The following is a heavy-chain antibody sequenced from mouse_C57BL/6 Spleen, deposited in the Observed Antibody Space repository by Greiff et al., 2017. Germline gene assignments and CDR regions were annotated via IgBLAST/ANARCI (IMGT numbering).Heavy chain of an antibody. Sequence: QVQLQQSGAELVRPGASVTLSCKASGYTFTDYEMHWVKQTPVHGLEWIGAIDPETGGTAYNQKFKGKAILTADKSYSTAYMELRSLTSEDSAVYYCTRGHYGSSYVGYYVDYWGQGTTLTVSS. CDR1: GYTFTDYE. D-gene: IGHD1-1*01. V-gene: IGHV1-15*01. J-gene: IGHJ2*01. CDR3: TRGHYGSSYVGYYVDY. CDR2: IDPETGGT.